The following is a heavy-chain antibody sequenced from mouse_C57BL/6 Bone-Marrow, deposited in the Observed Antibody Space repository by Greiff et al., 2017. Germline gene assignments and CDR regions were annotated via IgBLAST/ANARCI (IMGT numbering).Heavy chain of an antibody. J-gene: IGHJ1*03. Sequence: QVQLQQPGAELVKPGASVKLSCNASGYTFTSYWMQWVKQRPGQGLEWIGEIDPSDSYTNYNQKFKGKATLTVDTSSSTAYMQLSSLTSEDSAVYYCVYYDYDEKYFDVWGTGTTVTVSS. CDR2: IDPSDSYT. D-gene: IGHD2-4*01. CDR3: VYYDYDEKYFDV. CDR1: GYTFTSYW. V-gene: IGHV1-50*01.